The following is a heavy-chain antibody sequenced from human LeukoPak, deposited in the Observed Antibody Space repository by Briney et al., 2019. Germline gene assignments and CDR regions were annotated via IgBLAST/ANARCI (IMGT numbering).Heavy chain of an antibody. CDR2: IYSGGST. D-gene: IGHD3-16*01. V-gene: IGHV3-66*01. Sequence: PGGSLRLSCAASEFTVSSNYMNWVRQAPGKGLEWVSFIYSGGSTYYADSVRGRFTISRDSSKNTLYLQMNSLRAEDTAVYFCATFTPLRAFDFWGQGTLVPVSS. CDR1: EFTVSSNY. J-gene: IGHJ4*02. CDR3: ATFTPLRAFDF.